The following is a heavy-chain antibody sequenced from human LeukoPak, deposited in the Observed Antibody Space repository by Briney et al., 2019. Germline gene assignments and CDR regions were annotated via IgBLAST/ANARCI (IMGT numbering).Heavy chain of an antibody. J-gene: IGHJ5*02. V-gene: IGHV3-48*03. CDR1: GFTFSSYE. Sequence: PGGSLRLSCAASGFTFSSYEMNWVRQAPGKGLEWVSYISSSGSTIHYADSVKGRFTISRDNAKNSLYLQMNSLRAEDTAVYYCAREKVNWFDPWGQGTLVTVS. CDR2: ISSSGSTI. CDR3: AREKVNWFDP.